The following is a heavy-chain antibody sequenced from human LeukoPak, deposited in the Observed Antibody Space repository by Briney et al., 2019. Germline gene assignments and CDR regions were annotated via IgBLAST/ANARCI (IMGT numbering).Heavy chain of an antibody. CDR1: GGTFSSYA. CDR2: IIPIFGTA. CDR3: ARDRVLSGSYLVFFDY. J-gene: IGHJ4*02. V-gene: IGHV1-69*13. D-gene: IGHD1-26*01. Sequence: SVKVSCKASGGTFSSYAISWVRQAPGQGLEWMGGIIPIFGTANYAQKFQGRVTITADESTSTAYMELSSLRSEDTAVYYCARDRVLSGSYLVFFDYWGQGTLVTVSS.